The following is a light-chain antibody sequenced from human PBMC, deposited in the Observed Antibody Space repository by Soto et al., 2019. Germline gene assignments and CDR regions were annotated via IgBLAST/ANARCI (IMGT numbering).Light chain of an antibody. CDR3: QQYDNWPRT. J-gene: IGKJ1*01. CDR1: QSVSNN. Sequence: EIVWTQSPGTPSLSPGERATLSCRASQSVSNNYLAWYQQKPGQAPRLLIYGASNRATGIPARFSGSGSVTEFTLTISSLQSEDFAVYYCQQYDNWPRTFGQGTKV. CDR2: GAS. V-gene: IGKV3D-15*01.